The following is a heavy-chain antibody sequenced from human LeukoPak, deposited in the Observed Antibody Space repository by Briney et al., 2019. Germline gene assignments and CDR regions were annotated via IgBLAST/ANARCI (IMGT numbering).Heavy chain of an antibody. CDR2: IYYSGST. J-gene: IGHJ6*02. Sequence: SETLSLTCTVSCGSISSGGYSWSWIHQHPGKGLEWIGYIYYSGSTYYNPSLKSRVTISVDTSKNQFSLKLSSVTAADTAVYYCASQGANQYYYYGMDVWGQGATVTVSS. CDR3: ASQGANQYYYYGMDV. CDR1: CGSISSGGYS. V-gene: IGHV4-31*03.